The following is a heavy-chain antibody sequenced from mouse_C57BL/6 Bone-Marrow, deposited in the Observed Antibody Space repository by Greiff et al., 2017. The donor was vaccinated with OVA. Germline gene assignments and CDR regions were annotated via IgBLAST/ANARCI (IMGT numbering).Heavy chain of an antibody. Sequence: QVQLQQSGAEVVRPGASVKLSCKASGYTFTDHYINWVKQRPGQGLEWIARIYPGSGNTYYNEKFKGKATLTAEKSSNTAYMRLSSLTSEDSAVYFCARDDGYFFEYWGQGTTLTVSS. CDR2: IYPGSGNT. J-gene: IGHJ2*01. CDR1: GYTFTDHY. V-gene: IGHV1-76*01. CDR3: ARDDGYFFEY. D-gene: IGHD2-3*01.